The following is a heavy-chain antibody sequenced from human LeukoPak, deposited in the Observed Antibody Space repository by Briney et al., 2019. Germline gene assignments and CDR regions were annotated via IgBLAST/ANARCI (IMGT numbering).Heavy chain of an antibody. J-gene: IGHJ4*02. CDR2: IWNDGTNK. D-gene: IGHD6-19*01. CDR1: GFTFSSYD. V-gene: IGHV3-33*01. Sequence: GGSLSFKCAASGFTFSSYDLHWVRQAPGKGLEWVAVIWNDGTNKYYGDSVKGRFTISRDNSKNTVYLQMNSLRDEDTAVYYCARVVGRGWPPFNHWYQGTVATVSS. CDR3: ARVVGRGWPPFNH.